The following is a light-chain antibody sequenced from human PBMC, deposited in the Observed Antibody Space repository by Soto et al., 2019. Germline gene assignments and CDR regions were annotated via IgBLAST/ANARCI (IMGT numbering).Light chain of an antibody. CDR2: DKS. V-gene: IGKV1-16*01. J-gene: IGKJ1*01. CDR3: QQYNSYPWT. CDR1: KGITNY. Sequence: DIQMTQFPPSLSASLEDSVSITCRASKGITNYLDWFQQQPGQASKPLIYDKSTLHSGVPSRFIGGGSGREFTLTITSLQPEDFVTYYCQQYNSYPWTFGQGTKV.